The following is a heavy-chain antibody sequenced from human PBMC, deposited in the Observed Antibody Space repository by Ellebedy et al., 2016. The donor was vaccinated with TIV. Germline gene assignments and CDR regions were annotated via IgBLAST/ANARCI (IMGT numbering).Heavy chain of an antibody. CDR3: ARIIRGVTRCYYNGVDV. J-gene: IGHJ6*02. CDR1: GFSLNTRGMC. Sequence: SGPTLVKPTQTLTLTCTFSGFSLNTRGMCVSWIHQPPVNALDCLARIDWDDAEYYTPSLRTRLTISKYTSRNQVILTMTIMDPVDTATYYCARIIRGVTRCYYNGVDVWGQGTTVTVSS. CDR2: IDWDDAE. D-gene: IGHD3-10*01. V-gene: IGHV2-70*11.